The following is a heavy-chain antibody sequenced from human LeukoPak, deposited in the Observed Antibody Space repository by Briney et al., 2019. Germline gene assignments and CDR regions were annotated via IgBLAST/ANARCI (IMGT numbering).Heavy chain of an antibody. CDR2: ISAYNGNT. V-gene: IGHV1-18*01. CDR1: GYTFTSYG. CDR3: ARGGMITFGGVIVPNYFDY. Sequence: ASVKVSCKASGYTFTSYGISWVRQAPGQGLEWMGWISAYNGNTNYAQKLQGRVTMTTDTSTSTAYMELKSLRSDDTAVYYCARGGMITFGGVIVPNYFDYWGQGTLVTVSS. J-gene: IGHJ4*02. D-gene: IGHD3-16*02.